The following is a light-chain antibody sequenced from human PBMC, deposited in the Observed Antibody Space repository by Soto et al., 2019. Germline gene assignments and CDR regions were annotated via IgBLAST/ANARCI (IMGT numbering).Light chain of an antibody. V-gene: IGKV3-20*01. CDR3: QQYGSSPRT. J-gene: IGKJ1*01. CDR2: GAS. CDR1: QSVSNNY. Sequence: EIVLTQSPGTLYLSPGERATLSCRASQSVSNNYLAWYQQKPGQAPRLLIYGASNRATGIPDRFSGSGSGTDFTLTISRFEPEDFVLYYCQQYGSSPRTFGQGTKVDIK.